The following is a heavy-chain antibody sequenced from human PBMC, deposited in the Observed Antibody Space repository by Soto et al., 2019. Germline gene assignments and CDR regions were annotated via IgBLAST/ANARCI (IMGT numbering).Heavy chain of an antibody. D-gene: IGHD2-15*01. J-gene: IGHJ4*02. CDR2: IYHSGST. V-gene: IGHV4-30-2*01. CDR3: SRGQVVAAQH. CDR1: GGSISSGGYS. Sequence: QLQLQESGSGLVKPSQTLSLTCAVSGGSISSGGYSWSWIRQPPGKGLEWIGYIYHSGSTYYNPSLMSRVTIAVDRSNNQLSLNLSSVTAADTAVYYCSRGQVVAAQHWGQGTLVTVSS.